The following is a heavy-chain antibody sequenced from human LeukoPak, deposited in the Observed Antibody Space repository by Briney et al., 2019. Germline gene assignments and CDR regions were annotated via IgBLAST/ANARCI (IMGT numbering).Heavy chain of an antibody. D-gene: IGHD1-14*01. CDR3: ARSVRGFDP. Sequence: PSETLSLTCTVSGGSISSSSYYWGWIRQPPGKGLEWIGSIYYSGSTYYNPSLKSRVTISVDTSKNQFSLKLSSVTAADTVVYYCARSVRGFDPWGQGTLVTVSS. CDR2: IYYSGST. CDR1: GGSISSSSYY. J-gene: IGHJ5*02. V-gene: IGHV4-39*07.